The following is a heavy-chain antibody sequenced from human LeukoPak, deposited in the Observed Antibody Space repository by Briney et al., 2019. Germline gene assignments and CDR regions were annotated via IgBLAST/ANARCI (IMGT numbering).Heavy chain of an antibody. V-gene: IGHV3-23*01. CDR1: GFTFSILA. D-gene: IGHD5-24*01. CDR3: AKVLLTDGYNYLWYFDL. Sequence: GGSLRLSCVASGFTFSILALSWVRQATGKGLEWVSSISGSGGSKYYPDSVKGRFTISRDNSKNTLYLQMNSLRAEDTAVYYCAKVLLTDGYNYLWYFDLWGRGTLVTVSS. CDR2: ISGSGGSK. J-gene: IGHJ2*01.